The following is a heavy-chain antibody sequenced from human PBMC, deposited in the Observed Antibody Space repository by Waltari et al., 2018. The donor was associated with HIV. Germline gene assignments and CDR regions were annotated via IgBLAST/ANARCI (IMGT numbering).Heavy chain of an antibody. D-gene: IGHD6-13*01. Sequence: EVQLVESGGGLVKPGGSLRLSCAASGFTFSSYSLNWVRQAPGKGLAWVSSISSSSSYIYYADSVKGRFTISRDNAKNSLYLQMNSLRAEDTAVYYCARMLSSPRVLIAAAGYAFDIWGQGTMVTVSS. J-gene: IGHJ3*02. CDR3: ARMLSSPRVLIAAAGYAFDI. CDR1: GFTFSSYS. V-gene: IGHV3-21*01. CDR2: ISSSSSYI.